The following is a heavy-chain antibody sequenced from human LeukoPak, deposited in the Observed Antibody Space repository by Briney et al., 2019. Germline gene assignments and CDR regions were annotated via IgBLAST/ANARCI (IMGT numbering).Heavy chain of an antibody. Sequence: GGSLRLSCAASGCTVSSNYMSWVRQAPGKGLQWVSVIYSGGSTYYADSVKGRFTISRDNSKNTLYLQMNSLRAEDTAVYYCARAPVDTAMACDYWGQGTLVTVSS. CDR1: GCTVSSNY. CDR2: IYSGGST. D-gene: IGHD5-18*01. CDR3: ARAPVDTAMACDY. V-gene: IGHV3-53*01. J-gene: IGHJ4*02.